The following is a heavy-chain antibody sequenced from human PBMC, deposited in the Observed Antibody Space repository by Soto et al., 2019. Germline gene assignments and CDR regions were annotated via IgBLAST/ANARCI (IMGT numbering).Heavy chain of an antibody. J-gene: IGHJ4*02. Sequence: KASETLSLTCTVSGGSISSYYWSWIRQPPGKGLEWIGYIYYSGSTNYNPSLKSRVTISVDTSKNQFSLKLSSVTAADTAVYYCARDRGITIFGVVTMGVFDYWGQGTLVTVSS. V-gene: IGHV4-59*01. CDR1: GGSISSYY. CDR2: IYYSGST. D-gene: IGHD3-3*01. CDR3: ARDRGITIFGVVTMGVFDY.